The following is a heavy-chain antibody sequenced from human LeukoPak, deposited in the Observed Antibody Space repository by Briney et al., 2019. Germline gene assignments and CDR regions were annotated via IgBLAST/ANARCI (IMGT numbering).Heavy chain of an antibody. CDR1: GYNFTSYG. V-gene: IGHV1-18*01. CDR3: ARELLPACAFDI. J-gene: IGHJ3*02. Sequence: ASVKVSCKASGYNFTSYGISWVRQAPGQGLEWMGWISAYNGNTNYAQKLQGRVTMTTDTSTSTAYMELRSLRSDDTAVYYCARELLPACAFDIWGQGTMVTVSS. D-gene: IGHD2-15*01. CDR2: ISAYNGNT.